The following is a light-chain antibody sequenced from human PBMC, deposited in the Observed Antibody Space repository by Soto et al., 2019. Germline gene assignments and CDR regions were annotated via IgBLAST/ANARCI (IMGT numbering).Light chain of an antibody. Sequence: QSVLTQPASVSGSPGQSITISCTGTSSDVGSYNLVSWYQHHPGKAPKLMIYEGSERPSGVSNRFSGSKSGNTASLTISGLQAEDEDDYYCSTYAGAVAFGGGTKLTVL. CDR3: STYAGAVA. V-gene: IGLV2-23*01. J-gene: IGLJ2*01. CDR1: SSDVGSYNL. CDR2: EGS.